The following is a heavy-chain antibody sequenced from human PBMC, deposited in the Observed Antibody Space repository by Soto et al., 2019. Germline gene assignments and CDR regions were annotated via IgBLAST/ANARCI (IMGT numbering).Heavy chain of an antibody. CDR1: GGSISPFY. Sequence: KPSETLSLTCTVSGGSISPFYLSWVRQPPGKGLEWIGYLYYSGNTNYNPSLKSRVTISVDASKNQVSLRLTSVTAADTAVYYCARVGGVAARTFDYWGQGTVVTVSS. CDR2: LYYSGNT. CDR3: ARVGGVAARTFDY. J-gene: IGHJ4*02. D-gene: IGHD2-15*01. V-gene: IGHV4-59*01.